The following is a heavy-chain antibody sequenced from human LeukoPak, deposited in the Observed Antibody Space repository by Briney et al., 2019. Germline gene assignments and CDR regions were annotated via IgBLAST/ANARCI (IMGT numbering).Heavy chain of an antibody. D-gene: IGHD6-6*01. V-gene: IGHV3-21*01. Sequence: GGSLRLSCAASGFTFSSYSMNWVRQAPGKGLEWVSSISSSSSYIYYADSVKGRFTISRDNAKNSLYLQMNSLRAEDTAVYYCARLSSIAARPLYYYYYMDVLGKGTTVTVSS. J-gene: IGHJ6*03. CDR1: GFTFSSYS. CDR3: ARLSSIAARPLYYYYYMDV. CDR2: ISSSSSYI.